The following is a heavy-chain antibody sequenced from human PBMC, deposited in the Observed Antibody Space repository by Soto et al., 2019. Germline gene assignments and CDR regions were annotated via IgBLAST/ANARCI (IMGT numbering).Heavy chain of an antibody. J-gene: IGHJ6*02. V-gene: IGHV4-59*01. CDR3: ARITSVDPYGYVNGGLDV. CDR2: FYHSGNS. D-gene: IGHD5-18*01. CDR1: GGSIRSYY. Sequence: SETLSLTCSVSGGSIRSYYWSWIRQSPEKGLEWIGYFYHSGNSNYNPSLKSRVTISVDTSKNQLSLSLRSVTAADTAVYFCARITSVDPYGYVNGGLDVWGQGTTVTVSS.